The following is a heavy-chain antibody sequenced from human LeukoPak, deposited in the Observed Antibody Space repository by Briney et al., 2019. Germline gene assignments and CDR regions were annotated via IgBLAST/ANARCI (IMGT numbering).Heavy chain of an antibody. CDR2: IYYSGST. Sequence: SETLSLTCTVSGASISSSTYYWGWIRQPPGKGLEWIGSIYYSGSTYYNPSLKSRATISVDTSKNQFSLKLSSVTAADTAVYYCARGRGEGRGISLVRGVRAPSYNWFDPWGHGTLVTVSS. CDR1: GASISSSTYY. J-gene: IGHJ5*02. D-gene: IGHD3-10*01. CDR3: ARGRGEGRGISLVRGVRAPSYNWFDP. V-gene: IGHV4-39*07.